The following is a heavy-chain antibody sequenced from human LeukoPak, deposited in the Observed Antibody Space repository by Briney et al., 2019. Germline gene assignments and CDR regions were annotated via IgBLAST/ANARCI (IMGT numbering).Heavy chain of an antibody. CDR3: AKNQSPYHY. CDR1: GFTFSSYG. J-gene: IGHJ4*02. CDR2: IWYDGSNK. V-gene: IGHV3-33*06. D-gene: IGHD2-2*01. Sequence: QPGGSLRLSCAASGFTFSSYGMHWVRQAPGKGLEWVAVIWYDGSNKYYADSVKGRFTISRDNSKNTLYLQMSSLRAEDTAVCYCAKNQSPYHYWGQGTLVTVSS.